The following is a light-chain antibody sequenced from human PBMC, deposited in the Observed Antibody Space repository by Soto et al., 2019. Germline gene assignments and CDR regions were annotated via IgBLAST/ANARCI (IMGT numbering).Light chain of an antibody. J-gene: IGLJ3*02. CDR3: SSYTSSSTPWV. Sequence: QSALTQPASVSGSPGQSITISCTGASSDFGGYNYVSWYQQHPGKAPKLMIYEVSNRPSGVSNRFSGSKSANTASLTISGLQAEDEADYYCSSYTSSSTPWVFGGGTKLTVL. CDR1: SSDFGGYNY. CDR2: EVS. V-gene: IGLV2-14*01.